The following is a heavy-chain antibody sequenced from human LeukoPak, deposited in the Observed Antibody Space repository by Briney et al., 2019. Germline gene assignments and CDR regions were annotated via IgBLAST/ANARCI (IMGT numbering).Heavy chain of an antibody. D-gene: IGHD3-10*02. CDR3: AELGITKIGGV. CDR2: IKQDGTEK. V-gene: IGHV3-7*01. Sequence: GGSLRLSCADSGFTFSSHWMAWVRQAPGKGLEWVANIKQDGTEKYYMDSVKGRFTISRDNAKNSLYLQMNSLRPEDTAVYYCAELGITKIGGVWGEGTMVTISS. CDR1: GFTFSSHW. J-gene: IGHJ6*04.